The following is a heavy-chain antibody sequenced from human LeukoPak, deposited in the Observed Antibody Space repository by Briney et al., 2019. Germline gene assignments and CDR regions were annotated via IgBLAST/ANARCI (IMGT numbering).Heavy chain of an antibody. CDR1: GGSISSYY. V-gene: IGHV4-59*08. D-gene: IGHD2-2*02. CDR3: ARRCSGPTCYTDAYDI. CDR2: VYYCGST. J-gene: IGHJ3*02. Sequence: PSETLCLTCTVSGGSISSYYRTWIRQPPGKGLEWIGYVYYCGSTDYNPSLKSRVTISVDTSNKQFSLNLSSVTAADTAVYYCARRCSGPTCYTDAYDIWGRGTMVTVSS.